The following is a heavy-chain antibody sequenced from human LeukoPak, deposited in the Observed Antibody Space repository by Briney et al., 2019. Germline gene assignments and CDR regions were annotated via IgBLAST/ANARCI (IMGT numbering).Heavy chain of an antibody. J-gene: IGHJ4*02. CDR2: INPNSGGT. Sequence: ASVKVSCKASGYTFTGYYMHWVRQAPGQGLEWMGWINPNSGGTNYAQKFQGRVTMTRDTSISTAYMELSRLRSDDTAVYYCARAATPTDSSGWYNFDYWGQGTLVTVSS. V-gene: IGHV1-2*02. D-gene: IGHD6-19*01. CDR3: ARAATPTDSSGWYNFDY. CDR1: GYTFTGYY.